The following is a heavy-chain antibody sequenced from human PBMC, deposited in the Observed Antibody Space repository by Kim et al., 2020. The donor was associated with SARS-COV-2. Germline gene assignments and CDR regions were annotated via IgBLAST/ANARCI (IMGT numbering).Heavy chain of an antibody. V-gene: IGHV4-31*03. D-gene: IGHD6-13*01. J-gene: IGHJ6*02. Sequence: SETLSLTCTVSGGSISSGGYYWSWIRQHPGKGLEWIGYIYYSGSTYYNPSLKSRVTISVDTSKNQFSLKLSSVTAADTAVYYCARDSYIAAAGVDVWGQGTTVTVSS. CDR2: IYYSGST. CDR1: GGSISSGGYY. CDR3: ARDSYIAAAGVDV.